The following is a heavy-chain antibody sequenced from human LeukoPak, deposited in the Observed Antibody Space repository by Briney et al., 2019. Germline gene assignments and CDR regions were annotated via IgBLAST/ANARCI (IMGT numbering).Heavy chain of an antibody. Sequence: GASVKVSCKVSGYTLTELSVHWVRQAPGKGLEWMGGFDPEDGETIYAQKFQGRVTMTEDTSTDTAYMELSSLRSEDTAVYYCATDSRVYSSGWSRALDYWGQGTLVTVSS. D-gene: IGHD6-19*01. CDR3: ATDSRVYSSGWSRALDY. CDR2: FDPEDGET. CDR1: GYTLTELS. J-gene: IGHJ4*02. V-gene: IGHV1-24*01.